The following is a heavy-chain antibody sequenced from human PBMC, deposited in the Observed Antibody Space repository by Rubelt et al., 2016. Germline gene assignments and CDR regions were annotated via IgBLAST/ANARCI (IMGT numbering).Heavy chain of an antibody. CDR2: MCGSTSST. CDR3: AKDVSGDYYAAVDI. Sequence: EVQLLESGGGLVQPGESLRLSCAASGFTFSSYAMTWVRQAPGKGLEWVSVMCGSTSSTYYADSVKGRFTISRDNSKNTLYVQMNSLRVEDTAMYDCAKDVSGDYYAAVDIWGQGSMVTVSS. CDR1: GFTFSSYA. D-gene: IGHD1-26*01. J-gene: IGHJ3*02. V-gene: IGHV3-23*01.